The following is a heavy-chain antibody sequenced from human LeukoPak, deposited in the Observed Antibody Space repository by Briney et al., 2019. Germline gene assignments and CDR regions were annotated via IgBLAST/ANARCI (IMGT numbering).Heavy chain of an antibody. CDR2: ISTYNGNT. CDR3: ARSSWDWSSGSFDY. D-gene: IGHD3/OR15-3a*01. Sequence: ASVKVSCKASGYTFTSYGISWVRQAPGQGLEWMGWISTYNGNTNYAQKLQGRVTMTTDTSTSTAYMELRSLGSDDTAVYYCARSSWDWSSGSFDYWGQGTLVTVSS. V-gene: IGHV1-18*01. J-gene: IGHJ4*02. CDR1: GYTFTSYG.